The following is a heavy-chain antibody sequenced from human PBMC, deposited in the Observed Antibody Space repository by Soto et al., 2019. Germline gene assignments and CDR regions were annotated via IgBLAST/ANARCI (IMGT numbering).Heavy chain of an antibody. Sequence: GASVKVSCKASGYTFTGYYMHWVRQAPGQGLEWMGWINPNSGGTNYAQKFQGRVTMARDTSISTAYMELSRLRSDDTAVYYCARDRVPAASSYGMDVWGQGSTVTVSS. CDR2: INPNSGGT. V-gene: IGHV1-2*02. D-gene: IGHD2-2*01. CDR1: GYTFTGYY. CDR3: ARDRVPAASSYGMDV. J-gene: IGHJ6*02.